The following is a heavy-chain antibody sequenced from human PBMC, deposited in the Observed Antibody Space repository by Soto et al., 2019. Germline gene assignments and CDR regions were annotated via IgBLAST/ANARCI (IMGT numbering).Heavy chain of an antibody. D-gene: IGHD3-10*01. CDR3: AKDYRVLDN. V-gene: IGHV3-23*01. Sequence: EVQMLESGGGLVQPGGSLRLSCAASGFTFSSYAVSWVSQAPGKGLEWVSGISDSGGYTYYADSVKGRFTISRDNSKNTVYLQMNSLREEDTAVYHCAKDYRVLDNCGQGTLVTVSA. CDR1: GFTFSSYA. J-gene: IGHJ4*02. CDR2: ISDSGGYT.